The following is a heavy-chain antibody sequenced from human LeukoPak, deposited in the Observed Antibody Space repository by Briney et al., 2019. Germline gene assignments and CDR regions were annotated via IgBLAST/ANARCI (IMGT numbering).Heavy chain of an antibody. V-gene: IGHV1-3*01. CDR2: INAGNGNT. J-gene: IGHJ4*02. CDR3: AKVKVGFGEMAYFDY. Sequence: GASVKVSCKASGYTFTSYAMRWVRQAPGQRLEWMGWINAGNGNTKYSQKFQGRVTITRDTSASTAYMELSSLRSEDTAVYYCAKVKVGFGEMAYFDYWGQGTLVTVSS. CDR1: GYTFTSYA. D-gene: IGHD3-10*01.